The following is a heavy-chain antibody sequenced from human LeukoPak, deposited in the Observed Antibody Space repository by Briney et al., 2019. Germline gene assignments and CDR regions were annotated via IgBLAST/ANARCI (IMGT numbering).Heavy chain of an antibody. Sequence: GGSLRLSCAASGFSFSSYWMSWVRQAPGKGLEWVANIKEDGSEKYYVDSVKGRFTISRDNAKNSLYLQMNSLRAGDTAVYYCARDGMTGLYVYWGQGTLVTVSS. V-gene: IGHV3-7*03. D-gene: IGHD3-9*01. CDR1: GFSFSSYW. J-gene: IGHJ4*02. CDR2: IKEDGSEK. CDR3: ARDGMTGLYVY.